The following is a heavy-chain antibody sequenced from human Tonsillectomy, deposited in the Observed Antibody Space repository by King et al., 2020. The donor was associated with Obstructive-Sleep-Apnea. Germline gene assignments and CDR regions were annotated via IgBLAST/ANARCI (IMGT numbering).Heavy chain of an antibody. D-gene: IGHD6-19*01. V-gene: IGHV1-2*02. Sequence: QLVQSGAEVKKPGASVKVSCKASGYTFTGYYMHWVRQAPGQGLEWMGWINPNSGGTNFAQKFQGRVTMTRDTSISTAYMELSRLRSDDTAVYYCARDRYTTGGWFDPWGQGTLVTVSS. CDR2: INPNSGGT. J-gene: IGHJ5*02. CDR3: ARDRYTTGGWFDP. CDR1: GYTFTGYY.